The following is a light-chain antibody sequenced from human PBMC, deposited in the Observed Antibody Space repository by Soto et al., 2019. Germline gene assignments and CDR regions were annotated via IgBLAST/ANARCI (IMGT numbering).Light chain of an antibody. CDR3: TSYAGNNNLV. V-gene: IGLV2-8*01. Sequence: QSALTQPPSASGSPGQSVTISCTGTSSDYVSWYQQPPGKAPKLLIYEVIKRPSGVPDRFSGSKSGNTASLTVSGLQAEDEADYHCTSYAGNNNLVFGGGTKLTVL. CDR1: SSDY. J-gene: IGLJ2*01. CDR2: EVI.